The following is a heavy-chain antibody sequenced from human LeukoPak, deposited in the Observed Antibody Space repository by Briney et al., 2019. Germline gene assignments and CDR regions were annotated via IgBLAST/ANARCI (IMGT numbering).Heavy chain of an antibody. J-gene: IGHJ1*01. D-gene: IGHD1-26*01. Sequence: GRSLRLSCAASGFTFDDYAMHWVRQAPGKGLEWVSGISWNSGSIGYADSVKGRFTISRDNSKNSLYLQMNSLRTEDTALYYCAKGGATSEYFQHWGQGTLVTVSS. CDR1: GFTFDDYA. V-gene: IGHV3-9*01. CDR2: ISWNSGSI. CDR3: AKGGATSEYFQH.